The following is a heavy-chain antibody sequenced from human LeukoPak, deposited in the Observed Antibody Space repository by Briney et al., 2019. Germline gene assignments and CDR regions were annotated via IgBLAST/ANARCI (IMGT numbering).Heavy chain of an antibody. D-gene: IGHD3-10*01. J-gene: IGHJ4*02. CDR3: ANDDARGFGEPSPYDY. V-gene: IGHV3-30*18. CDR2: MSYDGINT. Sequence: TGGSLRLSCVASGFAFRNYGMHWVRQAPGKGLEWVAVMSYDGINTHYADSVKGRFTISKDNSKNTLYLQLNTLRPEDTAVYYCANDDARGFGEPSPYDYWGQGTRIIVSS. CDR1: GFAFRNYG.